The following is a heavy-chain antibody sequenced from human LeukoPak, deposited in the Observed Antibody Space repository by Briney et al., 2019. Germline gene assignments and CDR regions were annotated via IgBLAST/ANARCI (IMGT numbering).Heavy chain of an antibody. CDR1: GYSFTSYW. J-gene: IGHJ4*02. Sequence: GESLKISCKGSGYSFTSYWIGWVRQMPGKGLEWMGIIYPGDSDTRYSPSFQGQVTISADKSISIAYLQWSSLKASDTAMYYCARTGYTSRWAIDYWGQGTLVTVSS. D-gene: IGHD6-13*01. CDR2: IYPGDSDT. CDR3: ARTGYTSRWAIDY. V-gene: IGHV5-51*01.